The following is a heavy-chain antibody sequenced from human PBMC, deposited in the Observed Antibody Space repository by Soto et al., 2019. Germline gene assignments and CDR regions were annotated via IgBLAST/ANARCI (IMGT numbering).Heavy chain of an antibody. D-gene: IGHD5-12*01. CDR2: IVVGSGNT. CDR3: AADDSGYDKYYYYYGMDV. CDR1: GFTFTSSA. V-gene: IGHV1-58*01. J-gene: IGHJ6*02. Sequence: ASVKVSCKASGFTFTSSAVQWVRQARGQRLEWIGWIVVGSGNTNYAQKFQERVTITRDMSTSTAYMELSSLRSEDTAVYYCAADDSGYDKYYYYYGMDVWGQGTTVTVSS.